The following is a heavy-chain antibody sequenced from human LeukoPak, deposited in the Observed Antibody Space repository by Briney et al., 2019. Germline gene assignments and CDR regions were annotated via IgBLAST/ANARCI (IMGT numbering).Heavy chain of an antibody. CDR1: GFTFSSYG. D-gene: IGHD1-26*01. CDR3: AKDRTLYSGTYYDS. CDR2: IRYDGSNK. J-gene: IGHJ4*02. Sequence: GGSLRLSCAASGFTFSSYGMHWVRQAPGKGLEWVAFIRYDGSNKYYADSVKGRFTISRDNSKNTLYLQMNSLRAEDTAVYYCAKDRTLYSGTYYDSWGQGTLVTVSS. V-gene: IGHV3-30*02.